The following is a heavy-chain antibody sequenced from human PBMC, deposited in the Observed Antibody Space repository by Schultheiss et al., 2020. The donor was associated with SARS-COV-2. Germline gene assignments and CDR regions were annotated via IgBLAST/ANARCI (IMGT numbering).Heavy chain of an antibody. CDR1: GYTFTSYG. CDR2: INPNSGGT. Sequence: ASVKVSCKASGYTFTSYGISWVRQAPGQGLEWMGWINPNSGGTNYAQKFQGRVTMTRDTSISTAYMELSRLRSDDTAVYYCARVNEEGSSGWYNWFDPWGQGTLVTVSS. J-gene: IGHJ5*02. V-gene: IGHV1-2*02. D-gene: IGHD6-19*01. CDR3: ARVNEEGSSGWYNWFDP.